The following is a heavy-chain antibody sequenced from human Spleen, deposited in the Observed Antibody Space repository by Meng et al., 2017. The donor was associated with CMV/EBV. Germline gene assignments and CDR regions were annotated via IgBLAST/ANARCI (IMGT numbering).Heavy chain of an antibody. CDR2: INHSGST. V-gene: IGHV4-34*01. CDR1: GGSFSGYY. CDR3: ARYPTVTTSGINWFDS. J-gene: IGHJ5*01. D-gene: IGHD1/OR15-1a*01. Sequence: SETLSLTCAVYGGSFSGYYWSWIRQPPGKGLEWIGEINHSGSTNYNPSLKSRVTISVDTSKNQFSLKLSSVTAADTAVYYCARYPTVTTSGINWFDSWGQGALVTVSS.